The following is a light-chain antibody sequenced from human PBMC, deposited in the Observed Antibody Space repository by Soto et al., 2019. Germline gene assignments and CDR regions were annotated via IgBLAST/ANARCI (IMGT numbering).Light chain of an antibody. Sequence: DIRMTQSPSTLSASVGDRVTITCRASQNIDSCVAWYQQKPGKAPKIMIYCGTSLESGVPSRFSASGSGTKFTLTISSLQPDDFANYYCQHYNSYGTFGQGTRVEI. CDR2: CGT. V-gene: IGKV1-5*01. J-gene: IGKJ1*01. CDR3: QHYNSYGT. CDR1: QNIDSC.